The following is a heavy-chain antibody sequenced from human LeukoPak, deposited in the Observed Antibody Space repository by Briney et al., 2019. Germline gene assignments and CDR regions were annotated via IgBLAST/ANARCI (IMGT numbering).Heavy chain of an antibody. Sequence: PGGSLRLSCAASGITFSGSGMSWVRQAPGKGLEWVSTISGSGSNTHYADSVKGRFTISRDNSKNTLLLQMNTLRAEDAALFYCARGDKQLVFRRKKGGFDPWGQGTLVTVSS. J-gene: IGHJ5*02. D-gene: IGHD6-13*01. CDR1: GITFSGSG. V-gene: IGHV3-23*01. CDR2: ISGSGSNT. CDR3: ARGDKQLVFRRKKGGFDP.